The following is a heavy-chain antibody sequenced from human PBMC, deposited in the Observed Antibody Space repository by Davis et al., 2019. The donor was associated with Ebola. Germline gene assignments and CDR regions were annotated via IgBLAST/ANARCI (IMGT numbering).Heavy chain of an antibody. V-gene: IGHV3-7*01. CDR1: GFTFSSFW. CDR3: TKPPGRDGMDV. J-gene: IGHJ6*02. D-gene: IGHD1-26*01. CDR2: IKQDGSEK. Sequence: GSLRLSCAASGFTFSSFWMSWVRQAPGKGLEWVASIKQDGSEKYYVDSVKGRCTISRDNAKNSLYLQMNNLRAEDTAMYYCTKPPGRDGMDVWGQGTTVTVSS.